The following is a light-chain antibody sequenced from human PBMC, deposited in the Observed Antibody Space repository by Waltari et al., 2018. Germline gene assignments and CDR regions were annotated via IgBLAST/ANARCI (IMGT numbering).Light chain of an antibody. CDR1: SSDVGSYNL. CDR2: DVS. J-gene: IGLJ2*01. V-gene: IGLV2-23*02. CDR3: CSYGVSSTLV. Sequence: QSALTQPASVSGSPGQSITISCTGTSSDVGSYNLVSWYQQHPGKAPKLMIYDVSKRPSVVSNRFLGSKSGNTASLTISGLQSEDEADYYCCSYGVSSTLVFGGGTKLTVL.